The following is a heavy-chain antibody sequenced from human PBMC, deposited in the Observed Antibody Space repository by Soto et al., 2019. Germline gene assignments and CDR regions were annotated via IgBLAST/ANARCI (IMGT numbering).Heavy chain of an antibody. D-gene: IGHD3-16*01. V-gene: IGHV3-21*01. CDR2: ISSSSSYI. Sequence: GGSLRLSCAASGFTFSSYSMNLVSQAPGKGLEWVSSISSSSSYIYYADSVKGRFTISRDNAKNSLYLQMNSLRAEDTAVYYCARSPHVAALWGNYYYYYMDVWGKGTTVTVSS. CDR3: ARSPHVAALWGNYYYYYMDV. J-gene: IGHJ6*03. CDR1: GFTFSSYS.